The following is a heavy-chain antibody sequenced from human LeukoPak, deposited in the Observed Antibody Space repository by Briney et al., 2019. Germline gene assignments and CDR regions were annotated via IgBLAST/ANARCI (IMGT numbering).Heavy chain of an antibody. Sequence: GGSLRLSCAASGFTFSRYAMSWVRQAPGKGLEWVSAISGNGGSTYYADSVKGRFTISRDNSKNTLYLQMNSLRAEDTAVYYCAKIQYYYDSSGSPYYYYCDMDVWGQGTTVTVSS. CDR1: GFTFSRYA. CDR2: ISGNGGST. V-gene: IGHV3-23*01. J-gene: IGHJ6*02. D-gene: IGHD3-22*01. CDR3: AKIQYYYDSSGSPYYYYCDMDV.